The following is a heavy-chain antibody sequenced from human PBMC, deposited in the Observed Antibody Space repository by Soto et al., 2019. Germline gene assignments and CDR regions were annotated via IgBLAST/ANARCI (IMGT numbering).Heavy chain of an antibody. CDR3: AKGRSYYYYYGVDV. Sequence: GGSLRLSCAASGFTFDDYAMHWVRQVLGKGLEWVSDISYSGGSIYYADSVKGRFTISRDNSKSTLYLQMNSLRAEDTALYYCAKGRSYYYYYGVDVWGQGTTVTVSS. CDR1: GFTFDDYA. V-gene: IGHV3-23*01. J-gene: IGHJ6*02. CDR2: ISYSGGSI.